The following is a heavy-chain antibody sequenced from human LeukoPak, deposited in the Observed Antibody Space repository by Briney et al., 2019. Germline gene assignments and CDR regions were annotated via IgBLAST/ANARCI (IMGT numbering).Heavy chain of an antibody. J-gene: IGHJ4*02. CDR3: ARGKDWGPY. V-gene: IGHV1-2*02. D-gene: IGHD7-27*01. CDR2: INPNSGGT. Sequence: GASVKVSCKAFGYTFTGYYMHWVQQAPGQGLEWMGWINPNSGGTNSAQKFQGRVTMTRDTSIRTAYMELSRLTSDDTAVYYCARGKDWGPYWGQGTLVTVSS. CDR1: GYTFTGYY.